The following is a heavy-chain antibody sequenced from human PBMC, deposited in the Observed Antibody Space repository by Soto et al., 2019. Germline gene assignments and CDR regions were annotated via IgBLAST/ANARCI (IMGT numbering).Heavy chain of an antibody. CDR1: GYTFTSYY. V-gene: IGHV1-46*01. Sequence: ASVKVSCKASGYTFTSYYMHWVRQAPGQGLEWMGIINPSGGSTSYAQKFQGRVTMTRDTSTSTVYMELSSLRSEDTAVYYCAVSRDGYRVVAYYFDYWGQGTLVTVSS. D-gene: IGHD5-12*01. CDR3: AVSRDGYRVVAYYFDY. CDR2: INPSGGST. J-gene: IGHJ4*02.